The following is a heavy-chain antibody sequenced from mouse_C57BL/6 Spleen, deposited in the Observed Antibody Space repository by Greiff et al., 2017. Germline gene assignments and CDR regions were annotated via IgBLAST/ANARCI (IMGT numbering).Heavy chain of an antibody. D-gene: IGHD1-1*01. CDR3: ARSTTVVAFDY. V-gene: IGHV1-9*01. J-gene: IGHJ2*01. Sequence: VQLQQSGAELMKPGASVKLSCKATGYTFTGYWLAWVKQRPGHGLEWIGAILPGSGSTNYTEKFKGKATFTADTSSNTAYMQLSSLTTEDSAIYYCARSTTVVAFDYWGQGTTLTVSS. CDR2: ILPGSGST. CDR1: GYTFTGYW.